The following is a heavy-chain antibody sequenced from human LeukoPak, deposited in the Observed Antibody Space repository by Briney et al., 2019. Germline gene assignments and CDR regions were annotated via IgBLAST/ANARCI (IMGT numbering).Heavy chain of an antibody. CDR2: ISAYNGNT. CDR3: ARVRSPGAGTRFDY. CDR1: GYTFSSYD. Sequence: ASVKVSCKASGYTFSSYDFSWVRQAPGQGLEWMGWISAYNGNTNYAQKLQGRVTMTTDTSTSTAYMELRGLRSDDTAVYYCARVRSPGAGTRFDYWGQGTLVTVSS. D-gene: IGHD6-13*01. V-gene: IGHV1-18*01. J-gene: IGHJ4*02.